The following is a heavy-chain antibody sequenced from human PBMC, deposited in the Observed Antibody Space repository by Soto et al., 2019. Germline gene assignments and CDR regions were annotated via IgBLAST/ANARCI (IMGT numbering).Heavy chain of an antibody. Sequence: XXSLRLSCAASGFTFSSYAMRWVRQAPGKGLEWVSAISGSGGSTYYADSVKGRFTISRDNSKNTLYLQMNSLRAEDKAVYYCAKVPVSSGHYYYYGMDVWGQGTTVTVSS. V-gene: IGHV3-23*01. D-gene: IGHD6-19*01. CDR3: AKVPVSSGHYYYYGMDV. J-gene: IGHJ6*02. CDR2: ISGSGGST. CDR1: GFTFSSYA.